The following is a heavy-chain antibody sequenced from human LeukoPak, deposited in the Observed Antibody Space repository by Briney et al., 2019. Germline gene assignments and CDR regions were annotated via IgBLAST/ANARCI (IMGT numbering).Heavy chain of an antibody. J-gene: IGHJ5*02. CDR1: GGSISSYY. CDR3: ARFLVDTAMAAYNWFDP. CDR2: IYYSEST. Sequence: SETLSLTCTVSGGSISSYYWSWIRQPPGKGLEWIGYIYYSESTNYNPSLKSRVTISVGTSKNQFSLKLSSVTAADTAVYYCARFLVDTAMAAYNWFDPWGQGTLVTVSS. V-gene: IGHV4-59*12. D-gene: IGHD5-18*01.